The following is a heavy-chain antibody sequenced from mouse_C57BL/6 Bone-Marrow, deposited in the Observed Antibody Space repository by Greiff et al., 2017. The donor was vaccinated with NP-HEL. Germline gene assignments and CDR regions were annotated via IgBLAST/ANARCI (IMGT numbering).Heavy chain of an antibody. D-gene: IGHD1-1*01. Sequence: QVQLQQSGAELVKPGASVKISCKASGYAFSSYWMNWVKQRPGKGLEWIGQIYPGDGDTNYNGKFKGKATLTADNSSSTAYMQLSSLTSEDSAVYFCAKYYYGSSPHWYFDVWGTGTTVTVSS. CDR1: GYAFSSYW. CDR3: AKYYYGSSPHWYFDV. J-gene: IGHJ1*03. CDR2: IYPGDGDT. V-gene: IGHV1-80*01.